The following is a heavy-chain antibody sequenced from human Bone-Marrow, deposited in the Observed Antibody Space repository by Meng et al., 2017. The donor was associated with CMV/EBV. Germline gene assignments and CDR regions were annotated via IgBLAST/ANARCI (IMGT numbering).Heavy chain of an antibody. Sequence: QVQLHEGGAGLLRRSDTPSLTCAVYGGSFSGYYWSWIRQPPGKGLEWIGEINHSGSTNYNPSLKSRVTISVDTSKNQFSLKLSSVTAADTAVYYCTGYQLPGSISYFDYWGQGTLVTVSS. CDR3: TGYQLPGSISYFDY. V-gene: IGHV4-34*01. D-gene: IGHD2-2*01. CDR2: INHSGST. J-gene: IGHJ4*02. CDR1: GGSFSGYY.